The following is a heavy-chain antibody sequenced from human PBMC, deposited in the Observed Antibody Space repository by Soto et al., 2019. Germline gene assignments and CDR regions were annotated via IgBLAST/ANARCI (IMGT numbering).Heavy chain of an antibody. CDR2: IYYSGST. D-gene: IGHD3-10*01. V-gene: IGHV4-31*03. CDR3: ARGGITMVRGVIRPFDY. CDR1: GGSISSGGYY. J-gene: IGHJ4*02. Sequence: QVQLQESGPGLVKPSQTLSLTCTVSGGSISSGGYYWSWIRQHPGKGLEWIGYIYYSGSTYYNPSLKSRVTLAVDTSKNQFSLKLSSVTAADTAVYYCARGGITMVRGVIRPFDYWGQGTLVTVSS.